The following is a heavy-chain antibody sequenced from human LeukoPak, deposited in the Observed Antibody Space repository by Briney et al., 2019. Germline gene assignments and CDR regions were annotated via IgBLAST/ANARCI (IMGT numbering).Heavy chain of an antibody. CDR1: GFTVSSNY. CDR2: IYSGGST. CDR3: ARGMSVTTNDY. J-gene: IGHJ4*02. Sequence: GGSLRLSCAASGFTVSSNYMSWVRQAPGKGLEWVSVIYSGGSTYYADSVKGRFTISRDNSKNTLYLQMNSLRAEDTAVYYCARGMSVTTNDYWGQGTLVTVSS. V-gene: IGHV3-53*01. D-gene: IGHD4-17*01.